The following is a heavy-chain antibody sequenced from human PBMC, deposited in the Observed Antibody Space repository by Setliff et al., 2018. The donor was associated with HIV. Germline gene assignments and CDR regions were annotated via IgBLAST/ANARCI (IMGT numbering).Heavy chain of an antibody. V-gene: IGHV2-5*02. CDR3: AHSFYDLLTAYSFFGY. Sequence: SGPTLVNPTQTLTLTCAFSGFSLSTSGVGVGWIRQPPGKALEWLAILFWDGDNYYSPSLQSRLTVTKGTSRNQVVLTMTDMDPVDTATYYCAHSFYDLLTAYSFFGYWGQGALVTVSS. CDR2: LFWDGDN. D-gene: IGHD3-9*01. CDR1: GFSLSTSGVG. J-gene: IGHJ4*02.